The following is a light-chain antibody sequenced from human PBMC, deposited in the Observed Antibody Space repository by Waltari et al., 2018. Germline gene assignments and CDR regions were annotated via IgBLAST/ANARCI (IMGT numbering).Light chain of an antibody. Sequence: QSALTQPAPVSGSPGQSITIPCTGTSRDVGGYHYVSWYQQHPGKAPKLMIYDVSNRPSGVSNRFSGSKSGNTASLTISGLQAEDEADYYCSSYTSSSRYVFGTGTKVTVL. CDR2: DVS. CDR3: SSYTSSSRYV. CDR1: SRDVGGYHY. J-gene: IGLJ1*01. V-gene: IGLV2-14*03.